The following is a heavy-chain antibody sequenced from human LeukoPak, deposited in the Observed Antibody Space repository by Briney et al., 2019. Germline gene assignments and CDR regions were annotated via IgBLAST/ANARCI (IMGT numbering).Heavy chain of an antibody. Sequence: PSQTLSLTCTVSGGSISSGDYYWSWIRQPPGKGLEWIGYIYYSGSTYYNPSLKSRVTISVDTFKNQFSLKLSSVTAADTAVYYCARDLFHSSGYYYYYYGMDVWGQGTTVTVSS. CDR2: IYYSGST. J-gene: IGHJ6*02. CDR1: GGSISSGDYY. CDR3: ARDLFHSSGYYYYYYGMDV. V-gene: IGHV4-30-4*01. D-gene: IGHD3-22*01.